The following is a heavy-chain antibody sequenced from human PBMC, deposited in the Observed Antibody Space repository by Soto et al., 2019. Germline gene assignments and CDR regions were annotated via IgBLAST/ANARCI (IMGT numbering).Heavy chain of an antibody. CDR2: ISAYNGNT. CDR1: GYTFTSYG. V-gene: IGHV1-18*04. Sequence: ASVKVSCKASGYTFTSYGISWVRQAPGQGLERMGWISAYNGNTNYAQKLQGRVTMTTDTSTSTAYMELRSLRSDDTAVYYCARDGHHIVVVPAAILSMASYGMDVWGQGTTVTVSS. D-gene: IGHD2-2*02. J-gene: IGHJ6*02. CDR3: ARDGHHIVVVPAAILSMASYGMDV.